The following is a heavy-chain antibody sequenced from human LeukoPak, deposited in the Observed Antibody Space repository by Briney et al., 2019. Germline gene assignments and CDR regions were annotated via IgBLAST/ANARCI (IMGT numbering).Heavy chain of an antibody. D-gene: IGHD3-3*01. CDR3: AKPGSFGVALYYFDY. J-gene: IGHJ4*02. Sequence: SVKVSCKASGGTFSSYAISWVRQAPGQGLEWMGRIIPILGIANYAQKFQGRVTITADKSTSTAYMELSSLRSEDTAVYYCAKPGSFGVALYYFDYWGQGTLVTVSS. CDR1: GGTFSSYA. CDR2: IIPILGIA. V-gene: IGHV1-69*04.